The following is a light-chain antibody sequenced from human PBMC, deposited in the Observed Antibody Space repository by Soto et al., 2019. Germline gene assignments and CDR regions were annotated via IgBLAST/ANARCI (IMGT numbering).Light chain of an antibody. CDR2: YAS. CDR3: QQYNNWLWT. J-gene: IGKJ1*01. V-gene: IGKV3-15*01. CDR1: QSVSRN. Sequence: EIVMTQSPATLSVSPGERATLSCRASQSVSRNVAWYQQKPGHAPRLLIHYASTRATGISVRFSGSGSGTEFTLTISSLQSEDFAVYYCQQYNNWLWTFGQGTKVEIK.